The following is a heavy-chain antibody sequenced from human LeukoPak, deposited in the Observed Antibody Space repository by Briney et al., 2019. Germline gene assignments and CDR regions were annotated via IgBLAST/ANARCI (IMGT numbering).Heavy chain of an antibody. Sequence: GRSLRLSCAASGFTFSSYAVHWVRQAPGKGLEWVAVISYDGSNKYYADSVKGRFTISRDNSKNTLYLQMNSLRAEDTAVYYCARGDLGHYGDYVGSGDYWGQGTLVTVSS. V-gene: IGHV3-30*04. D-gene: IGHD4-17*01. CDR3: ARGDLGHYGDYVGSGDY. CDR1: GFTFSSYA. J-gene: IGHJ4*02. CDR2: ISYDGSNK.